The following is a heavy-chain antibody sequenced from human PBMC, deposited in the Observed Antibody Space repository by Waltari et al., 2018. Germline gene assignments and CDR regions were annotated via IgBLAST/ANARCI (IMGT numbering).Heavy chain of an antibody. CDR1: GVIFRSNA. D-gene: IGHD4-17*01. J-gene: IGHJ4*02. Sequence: EVELLESGGTLVQPGGSLRVSCAASGVIFRSNAFSWVRQAPGKGLGWVSSIDGTGENTYYAESVKGRFTISRDNSKNTVFLQMNNLRVDDTAIYYCARDPLNDYGGWDDYWGQGTLVTVSS. CDR3: ARDPLNDYGGWDDY. V-gene: IGHV3-23*01. CDR2: IDGTGENT.